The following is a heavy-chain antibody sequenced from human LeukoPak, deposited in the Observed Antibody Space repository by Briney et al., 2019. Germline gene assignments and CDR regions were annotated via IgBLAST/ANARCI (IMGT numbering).Heavy chain of an antibody. Sequence: PGRSLRLSCAASGFTFSSYGMHWVRQAPGKGLEWVAVISYDGSNKYYADSVKGRFTISRDNSKNTLYLQMNSLRAEDTAVYYCAKDFGTANRGIYYYYYMDVWGKGTTVTVSS. CDR3: AKDFGTANRGIYYYYYMDV. J-gene: IGHJ6*03. CDR2: ISYDGSNK. D-gene: IGHD1-7*01. V-gene: IGHV3-30*18. CDR1: GFTFSSYG.